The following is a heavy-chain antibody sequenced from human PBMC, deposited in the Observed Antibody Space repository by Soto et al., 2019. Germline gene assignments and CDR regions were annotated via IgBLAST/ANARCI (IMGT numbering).Heavy chain of an antibody. CDR1: GYTFTAYH. Sequence: ASVKVSCKPSGYTFTAYHIPWERQAPGQGLEFMGWINANNGGAGSAQQFQGRVTVTRDTSISKVYMELSNLRSDDTAVYYCAREGGSDSLATNNYWFDTWGQGTRVTVCS. J-gene: IGHJ5*02. V-gene: IGHV1-2*02. D-gene: IGHD1-20*01. CDR2: INANNGGA. CDR3: AREGGSDSLATNNYWFDT.